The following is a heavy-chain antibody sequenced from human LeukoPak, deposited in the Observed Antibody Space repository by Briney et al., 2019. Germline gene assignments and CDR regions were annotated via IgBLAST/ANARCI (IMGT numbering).Heavy chain of an antibody. CDR1: GFTFNTFN. CDR3: ARGHYDVLAASYKWTPDY. J-gene: IGHJ4*02. D-gene: IGHD3-9*01. CDR2: ITSGGDYI. Sequence: PGGSLRLSCAASGFTFNTFNMNWVRQAPGKGLEWVSSITSGGDYIYYADSVKGRFTTSRDNAKNSLSLQLDSLRVEDTAVYYCARGHYDVLAASYKWTPDYWGQGTLVTVSS. V-gene: IGHV3-21*01.